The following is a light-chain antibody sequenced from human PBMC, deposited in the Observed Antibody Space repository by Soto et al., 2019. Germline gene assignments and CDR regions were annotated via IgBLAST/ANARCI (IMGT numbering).Light chain of an antibody. CDR2: GAS. CDR1: QSVSSSY. V-gene: IGKV3-20*01. J-gene: IGKJ1*01. CDR3: QQYGSSQT. Sequence: EIVLPQSPGTLSLSPGERATLSCRASQSVSSSYLAWYQQKPGQAPRLLIYGASSRATSIPDRFSGSGSGTDFTLTISRLEPEDFAVYYCQQYGSSQTFGHGTKVDIK.